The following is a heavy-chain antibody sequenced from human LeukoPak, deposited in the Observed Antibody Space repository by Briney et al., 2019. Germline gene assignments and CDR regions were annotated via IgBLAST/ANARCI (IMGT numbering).Heavy chain of an antibody. CDR3: ARDVHRGYSYANDPYHYHMAV. D-gene: IGHD5-18*01. CDR1: GYTFTSYE. CDR2: MNPNSGNT. V-gene: IGHV1-8*01. Sequence: ASVKVSCKASGYTFTSYETNCVRQATGQGLEWMGWMNPNSGNTGYAQKFQGRVTMTRDTSISTAYMELSSLRSEDTAAYYCARDVHRGYSYANDPYHYHMAVWGEGTTVTVSS. J-gene: IGHJ6*03.